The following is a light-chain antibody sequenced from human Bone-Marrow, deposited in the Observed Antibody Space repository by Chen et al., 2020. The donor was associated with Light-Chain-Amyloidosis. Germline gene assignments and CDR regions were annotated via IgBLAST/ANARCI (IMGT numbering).Light chain of an antibody. Sequence: IVLTQSPATLSLSPGEGANFSCRASQTISSNYLTWYQQRFGQAPRLLIYGSSSRATGIPARFPGSGCGTDFTLTINRLEPEDFAMYYCQLYGTSPLTFGGGTKGEIK. J-gene: IGKJ4*01. CDR1: QTISSNY. CDR3: QLYGTSPLT. V-gene: IGKV3-20*01. CDR2: GSS.